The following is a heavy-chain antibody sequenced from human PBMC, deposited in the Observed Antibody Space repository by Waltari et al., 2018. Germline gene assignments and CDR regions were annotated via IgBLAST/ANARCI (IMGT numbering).Heavy chain of an antibody. V-gene: IGHV3-21*01. CDR3: ARVLLWFGLDDAFDI. J-gene: IGHJ3*02. CDR1: GFTFSSYS. D-gene: IGHD3-10*01. Sequence: EVQLVESGGGLVKLGGSLRLSCAASGFTFSSYSMNWVRQAPGKGLEWVSSISSSSSYIYYADSVKGRFTISRDNAKNSLYLQMNSLRAEDTAVYYCARVLLWFGLDDAFDIWGQGTMVTVSS. CDR2: ISSSSSYI.